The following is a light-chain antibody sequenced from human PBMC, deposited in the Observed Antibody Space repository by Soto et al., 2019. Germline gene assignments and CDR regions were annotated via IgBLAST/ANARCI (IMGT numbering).Light chain of an antibody. V-gene: IGLV2-14*01. CDR2: EVR. CDR1: SSDVGGYNY. J-gene: IGLJ1*01. CDR3: TSYTSSSTYV. Sequence: QSALTQPASVSGSPGQSITISCTGTSSDVGGYNYVSWYQQHPGKAPKLLIYEVRHRPSGISNRFSGSKSGNTASLTISGLQAEDEADFYCTSYTSSSTYVFGTGTKPPS.